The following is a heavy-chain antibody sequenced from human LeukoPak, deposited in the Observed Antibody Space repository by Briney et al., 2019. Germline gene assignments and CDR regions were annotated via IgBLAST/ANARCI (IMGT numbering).Heavy chain of an antibody. Sequence: GGSLRLSCAASGLTFRNYWMSWIRQAPGKGLEWAAHISEDGRNKYYVDSVKGRFTISRDNAKNSLYPQMNSLRVEDTAVYYCVSWSEIYYVTSEIPANCWGQGSLVTVSS. CDR1: GLTFRNYW. J-gene: IGHJ4*02. D-gene: IGHD3-10*02. CDR2: ISEDGRNK. CDR3: VSWSEIYYVTSEIPANC. V-gene: IGHV3-7*01.